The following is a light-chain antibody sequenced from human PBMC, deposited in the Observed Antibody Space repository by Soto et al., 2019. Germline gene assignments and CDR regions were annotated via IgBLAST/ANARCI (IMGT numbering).Light chain of an antibody. J-gene: IGKJ1*01. CDR3: QQYHSYWT. CDR1: QSVSKY. Sequence: EIVLTQSPGTLSLSPGETATLSCRASQSVSKYLAWYQQKPGQAPRLLIYNASNRATGIPVRFSGSGSGTDFTLTISSLQTDDFSTYYCQQYHSYWTFGQGTKVDIK. CDR2: NAS. V-gene: IGKV3-11*01.